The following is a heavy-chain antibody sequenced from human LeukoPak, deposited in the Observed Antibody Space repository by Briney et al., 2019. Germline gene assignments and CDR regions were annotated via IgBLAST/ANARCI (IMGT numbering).Heavy chain of an antibody. CDR1: GFTFSDYY. CDR3: ARVPYYGSAHPDY. V-gene: IGHV3-11*04. D-gene: IGHD3-10*01. Sequence: GGSLRLSCAASGFTFSDYYMSWIRQAPGKGLEWVSYISSSGSTIYYADSVKGRFTISRDNAKNSLYLQMNSLRAEDTAVYYCARVPYYGSAHPDYWGQGTLVTVSS. J-gene: IGHJ4*02. CDR2: ISSSGSTI.